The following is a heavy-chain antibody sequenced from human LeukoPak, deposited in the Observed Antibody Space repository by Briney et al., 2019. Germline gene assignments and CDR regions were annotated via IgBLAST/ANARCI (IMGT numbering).Heavy chain of an antibody. CDR2: ISSSSSYI. CDR1: GFTFSSYS. CDR3: ARQKRGYYFDY. V-gene: IGHV3-21*01. Sequence: GGSLRLSCAASGFTFSSYSMNWVRQAPGKGLEWVSSISSSSSYIYYADSVKGRFTISRDNAKNSLYLQMNSLRAEDTAVYYCARQKRGYYFDYWGQGTLVTASS. J-gene: IGHJ4*02.